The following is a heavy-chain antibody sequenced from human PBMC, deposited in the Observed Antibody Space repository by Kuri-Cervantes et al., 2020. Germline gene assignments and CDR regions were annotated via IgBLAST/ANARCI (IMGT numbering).Heavy chain of an antibody. CDR1: GFTFDDYA. D-gene: IGHD3-16*02. V-gene: IGHV3-9*01. CDR3: ARDVLGYYDYIWGSYRYMDV. CDR2: ISWNSGSI. J-gene: IGHJ6*03. Sequence: SLKISCAASGFTFDDYAMHWVRQAPGKGLEWVSGISWNSGSIGYADSVKGRFAISRDNAKNSLYLQMNSLRAEDTAVYYCARDVLGYYDYIWGSYRYMDVWGKGTTVTVSS.